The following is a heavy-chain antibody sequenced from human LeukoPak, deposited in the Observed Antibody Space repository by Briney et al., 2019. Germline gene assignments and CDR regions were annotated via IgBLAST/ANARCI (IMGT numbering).Heavy chain of an antibody. J-gene: IGHJ6*03. V-gene: IGHV3-23*01. D-gene: IGHD1-14*01. CDR1: GFTFSSYA. CDR3: ARGTPWRGYYYYYMDV. Sequence: GGSLRLSCAASGFTFSSYAMSWVRQAPGKGLEWVSAFSGSDGGTYYADSVKGRFTISRDNSKNTLYLQMNSLRAEDTAVYYCARGTPWRGYYYYYMDVWGKGTTVTVSS. CDR2: FSGSDGGT.